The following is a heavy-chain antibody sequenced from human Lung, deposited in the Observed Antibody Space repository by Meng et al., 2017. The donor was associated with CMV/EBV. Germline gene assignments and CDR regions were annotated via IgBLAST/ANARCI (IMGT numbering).Heavy chain of an antibody. CDR1: GFTFDDYA. CDR2: ISWNGGTI. V-gene: IGHV3-9*01. Sequence: SLKISCAASGFTFDDYALHWVRQPPGKGLEWVSGISWNGGTIDYVDSVRGRFTISRDNARNSVYLLMDSLRLEDTAKYFCVKGTGYDILNGYFAYWGRGVLVTVSS. D-gene: IGHD3-9*01. J-gene: IGHJ4*02. CDR3: VKGTGYDILNGYFAY.